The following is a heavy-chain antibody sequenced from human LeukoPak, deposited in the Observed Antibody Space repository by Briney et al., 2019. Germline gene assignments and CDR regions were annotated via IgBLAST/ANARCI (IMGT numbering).Heavy chain of an antibody. J-gene: IGHJ4*02. CDR1: GYSISSGYY. CDR2: IYHNGNT. Sequence: SETLSLTCDVSGYSISSGYYWGWIRQPPGKGLEWIGTIYHNGNTYYNPSLNSRATISVDTSRNQFSLELSSVTAADTAVFYCARARYNYGDSDYWGQGTQVNVSS. D-gene: IGHD5-18*01. V-gene: IGHV4-38-2*01. CDR3: ARARYNYGDSDY.